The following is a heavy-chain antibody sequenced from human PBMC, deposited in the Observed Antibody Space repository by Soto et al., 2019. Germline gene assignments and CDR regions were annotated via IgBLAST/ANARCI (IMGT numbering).Heavy chain of an antibody. D-gene: IGHD2-2*01. V-gene: IGHV1-69*13. CDR3: ARSIVVVPAAIYYYGMDV. J-gene: IGHJ6*02. CDR1: GGTFSSYA. CDR2: IIPIFGTA. Sequence: SVKVSFKASGGTFSSYAISWVRQAPGQGLEWMGGIIPIFGTANYAQKFQGRVTITADESTSTAYMELSSLRSEDTAVYYCARSIVVVPAAIYYYGMDVWGQGTTVTVSS.